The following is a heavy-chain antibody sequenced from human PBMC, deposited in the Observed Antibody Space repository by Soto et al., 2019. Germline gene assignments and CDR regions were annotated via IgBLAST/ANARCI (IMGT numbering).Heavy chain of an antibody. V-gene: IGHV3-30*18. CDR1: GFTFSSYG. J-gene: IGHJ6*02. CDR2: ISYDGSNK. CDR3: AKDGAARLPTYGMDV. D-gene: IGHD6-6*01. Sequence: LRLSFAASGFTFSSYGMHWVRQAPGKGLEWVAVISYDGSNKYYADSVKGRFTISRDNSKNTLYLQMNSLRAEDTAVYYCAKDGAARLPTYGMDVWGQGTTVTVSS.